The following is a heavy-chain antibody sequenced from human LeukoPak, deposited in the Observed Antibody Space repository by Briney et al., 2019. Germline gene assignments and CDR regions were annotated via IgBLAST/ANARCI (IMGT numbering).Heavy chain of an antibody. V-gene: IGHV4-59*11. D-gene: IGHD6-25*01. CDR2: IFYSGSP. Sequence: SETLSLTCTVSGGSINSHYWNWIRRPAGKGLEWIGFIFYSGSPNYHPSLKSRVTISLDTSKNQFSLKVNSVTAADTAVYYCARLAAAAHNYYFDYWGQGTMVTVSS. CDR3: ARLAAAAHNYYFDY. J-gene: IGHJ4*02. CDR1: GGSINSHY.